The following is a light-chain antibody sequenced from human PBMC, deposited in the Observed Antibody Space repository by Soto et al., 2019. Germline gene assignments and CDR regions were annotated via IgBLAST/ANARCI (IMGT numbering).Light chain of an antibody. J-gene: IGKJ3*01. CDR2: AAS. CDR3: QQSYDTPVT. CDR1: QSISSY. Sequence: DIQMTQSPSSLSASVGDRVTVTCRASQSISSYLNWYQQKPGKAPKLLISAASSLQSGVPSRFRGSGSGTDFTLTISSLQPGDFATYYCQQSYDTPVTFGPGTKVDIK. V-gene: IGKV1-39*01.